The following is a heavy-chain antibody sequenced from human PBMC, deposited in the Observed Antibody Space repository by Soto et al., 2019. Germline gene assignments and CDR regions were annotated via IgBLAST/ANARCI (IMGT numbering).Heavy chain of an antibody. Sequence: ASVKVSCKASGYIFTSYDINWVRQATGQGLEWMGWMNPNSGNTGYAQKFQGRVTMTRNTSISTAYMELSSLRSEDTAVYYCARSPKLTDYDFWSGFLNWFDPWGQGTLVTVSS. CDR3: ARSPKLTDYDFWSGFLNWFDP. CDR1: GYIFTSYD. CDR2: MNPNSGNT. J-gene: IGHJ5*02. V-gene: IGHV1-8*01. D-gene: IGHD3-3*01.